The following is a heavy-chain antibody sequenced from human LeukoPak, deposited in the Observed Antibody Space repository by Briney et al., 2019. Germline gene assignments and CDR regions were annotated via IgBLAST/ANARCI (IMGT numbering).Heavy chain of an antibody. V-gene: IGHV3-30*04. Sequence: GGSLRLSCAASGFTFSSYAMHWVRQAPGKGLEWVAVISYDGSNKYYADSVKGRFTISRDNSKNTLYLQMNSLRAEDTAVYYCARARVLRFLEWSRQNAFDIWGQGTMVTVSS. CDR2: ISYDGSNK. J-gene: IGHJ3*02. D-gene: IGHD3-3*01. CDR3: ARARVLRFLEWSRQNAFDI. CDR1: GFTFSSYA.